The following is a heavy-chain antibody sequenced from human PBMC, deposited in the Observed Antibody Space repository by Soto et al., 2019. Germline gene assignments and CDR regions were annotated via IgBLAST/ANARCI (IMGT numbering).Heavy chain of an antibody. J-gene: IGHJ5*02. D-gene: IGHD3-22*01. CDR3: ARSLGWVLPAPSWFDP. CDR2: IYYSGST. CDR1: GGSISSSSYY. Sequence: QLQLQESGPGLVKPSETLSLTCTVSGGSISSSSYYWGWIRQPPGKGLEWIGSIYYSGSTYYNPSLKSRVTISVDTSKNQFSLKLSSVTAADTAVYYCARSLGWVLPAPSWFDPWGQGTLVTVSS. V-gene: IGHV4-39*01.